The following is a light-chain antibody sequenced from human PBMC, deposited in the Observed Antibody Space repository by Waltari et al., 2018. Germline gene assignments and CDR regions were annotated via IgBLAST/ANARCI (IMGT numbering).Light chain of an antibody. Sequence: EIVLTQSPGTLPLPTGERANLSCRASQSVSSSYLAWYQQKPGQAPRLLIYAASSRATGIPDRFSGSGSGTDFTLTISRLEPEDFAVYYCQEYGSSPLFTFGPGTKVDIK. V-gene: IGKV3-20*01. CDR2: AAS. CDR3: QEYGSSPLFT. J-gene: IGKJ3*01. CDR1: QSVSSSY.